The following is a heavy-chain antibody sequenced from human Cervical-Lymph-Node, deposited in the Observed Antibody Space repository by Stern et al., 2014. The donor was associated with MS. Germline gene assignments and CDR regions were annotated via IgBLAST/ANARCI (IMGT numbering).Heavy chain of an antibody. Sequence: VQLEESGGGLVQPGGSLRLSCAASGFTFSSYDMHWVRQATGKGLEWVSAIGTPGDTYYPGSVKGRFTISRENAKNSLYLQMNSLRAGDTAVYYCARGRSSGAFDYWGQGTLVTVSS. J-gene: IGHJ4*02. CDR2: IGTPGDT. CDR3: ARGRSSGAFDY. D-gene: IGHD6-13*01. V-gene: IGHV3-13*01. CDR1: GFTFSSYD.